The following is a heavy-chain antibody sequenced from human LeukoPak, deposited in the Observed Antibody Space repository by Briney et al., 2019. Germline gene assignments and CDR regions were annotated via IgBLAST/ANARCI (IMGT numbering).Heavy chain of an antibody. CDR1: GYTFTGYY. CDR2: INPNSGGT. J-gene: IGHJ4*02. CDR3: ARGQYYYDDAYPLHY. V-gene: IGHV1-2*02. Sequence: ALVKVSCKASGYTFTGYYMHWVRQAPGQGLEWMGWINPNSGGTNYAQRFQGRVTMTRDTSISTTYMELSGLRSDDTAVYYCARGQYYYDDAYPLHYWGQGTLVTVSS. D-gene: IGHD3-22*01.